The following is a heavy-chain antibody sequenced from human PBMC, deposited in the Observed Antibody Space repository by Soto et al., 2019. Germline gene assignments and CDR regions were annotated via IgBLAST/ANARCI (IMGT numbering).Heavy chain of an antibody. Sequence: PSETLSLTCTVSGGFISSGGYYWSWIRQHPGKGLEWIGYIYYSGSTYYNPSLKSRVTISVDTSKNQFSLKLSSVTAADTAVYYCARHGSIRLGELLVWFDPWGQGTLVTVSS. D-gene: IGHD3-16*01. CDR2: IYYSGST. J-gene: IGHJ5*02. V-gene: IGHV4-39*01. CDR3: ARHGSIRLGELLVWFDP. CDR1: GGFISSGGYY.